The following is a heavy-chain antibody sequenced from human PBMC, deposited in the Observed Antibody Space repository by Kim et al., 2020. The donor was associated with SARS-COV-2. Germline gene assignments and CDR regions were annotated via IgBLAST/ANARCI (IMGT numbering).Heavy chain of an antibody. CDR3: ARGEVVPAATESFDI. V-gene: IGHV4-34*01. D-gene: IGHD2-2*01. Sequence: SETLSLTCAVYGGSLSTYYWSWIRQPPGKGLEWIGEINHSGSTNYNPSLKSRVTISVDTSKNQFSLRLSSVTAADTAVFYCARGEVVPAATESFDIWGQGTMVTVSS. CDR2: INHSGST. J-gene: IGHJ3*02. CDR1: GGSLSTYY.